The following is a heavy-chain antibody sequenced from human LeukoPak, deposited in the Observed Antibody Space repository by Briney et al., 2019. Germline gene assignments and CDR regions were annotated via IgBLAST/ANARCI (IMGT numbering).Heavy chain of an antibody. CDR1: GGTFSSYA. D-gene: IGHD3-10*01. CDR3: ARDQKIAYYGSGSPFDY. CDR2: IIPILGIA. J-gene: IGHJ4*02. Sequence: GPSVKVSCKASGGTFSSYAISWVRQAPGQGLEWMGRIIPILGIANYAQKFQGRVTITADKATSTAYMELSSLRSEDTAVYYCARDQKIAYYGSGSPFDYWGQGTLVTVSS. V-gene: IGHV1-69*04.